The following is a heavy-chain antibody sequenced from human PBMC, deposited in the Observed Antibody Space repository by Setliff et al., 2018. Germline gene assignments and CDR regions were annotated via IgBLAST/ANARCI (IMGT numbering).Heavy chain of an antibody. Sequence: PSETLSLTCTVSGGSISSSYWSWVRQPPGKGLEWVANIKEDGGEKYYADSVKGRLTISRDNAKNSLDLQLNSLRAEDTAVYYCATKAVAGTGGQGTLVTVSS. V-gene: IGHV3-7*03. CDR2: IKEDGGEK. CDR1: GGSISSSY. J-gene: IGHJ4*02. D-gene: IGHD6-19*01. CDR3: ATKAVAGT.